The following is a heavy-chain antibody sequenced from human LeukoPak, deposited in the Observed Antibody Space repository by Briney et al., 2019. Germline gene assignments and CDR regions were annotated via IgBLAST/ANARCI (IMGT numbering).Heavy chain of an antibody. J-gene: IGHJ3*02. CDR1: GYSFISYW. D-gene: IGHD6-19*01. Sequence: GESLKISCKGSGYSFISYWIGWVRQMPGKGLEWMGIIYPGDSDTRYSPSFQGQVTISADKSISTAYLQWSSLKASDTAMYYCATAKAVAGPSGAFDIWGQGTMVTVSS. CDR3: ATAKAVAGPSGAFDI. V-gene: IGHV5-51*01. CDR2: IYPGDSDT.